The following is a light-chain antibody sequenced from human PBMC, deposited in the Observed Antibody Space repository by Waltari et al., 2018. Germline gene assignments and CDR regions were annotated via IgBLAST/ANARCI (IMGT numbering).Light chain of an antibody. Sequence: QSVLTQPPSVSAAPGQKVTISCPGSSSHIGNNYVSWYQQLPGPAPKLLIYDNNKRPSGIPDRFSGSKSGTSATLGITGLQTGDEADYYCGTWDSSLSAVVFGGGTKLTVL. CDR1: SSHIGNNY. J-gene: IGLJ2*01. CDR3: GTWDSSLSAVV. V-gene: IGLV1-51*01. CDR2: DNN.